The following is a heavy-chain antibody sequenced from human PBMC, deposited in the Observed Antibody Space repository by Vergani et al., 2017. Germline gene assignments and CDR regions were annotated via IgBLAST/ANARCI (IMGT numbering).Heavy chain of an antibody. Sequence: QLQLQESGPGLVKPSETLSLTCTVSGGSISSSSYYWGWIRQPPGKGLEWIGSIYYSGSTYYNPSLKSRGTISVDTSKNQFSLKLSSVTAADTAVYYYAREALSCGGGQGDFDYWGQGTLVTVSS. V-gene: IGHV4-39*07. CDR2: IYYSGST. CDR1: GGSISSSSYY. D-gene: IGHD3-16*01. J-gene: IGHJ4*02. CDR3: AREALSCGGGQGDFDY.